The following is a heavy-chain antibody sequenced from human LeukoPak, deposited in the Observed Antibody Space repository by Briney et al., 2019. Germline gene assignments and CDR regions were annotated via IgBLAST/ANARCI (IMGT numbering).Heavy chain of an antibody. Sequence: GGSLRLSCVASGFTFTSHAMTWVRQAPEKGLEWVSLIGGRGVSTDYADSVKGRFIISRDNSNNTVHLQMNNLRVDDTAVYYCAKAAFRGGTRWIALPYYMDVWGKGTTVTVSS. J-gene: IGHJ6*03. CDR2: IGGRGVST. D-gene: IGHD2-2*03. CDR1: GFTFTSHA. V-gene: IGHV3-23*01. CDR3: AKAAFRGGTRWIALPYYMDV.